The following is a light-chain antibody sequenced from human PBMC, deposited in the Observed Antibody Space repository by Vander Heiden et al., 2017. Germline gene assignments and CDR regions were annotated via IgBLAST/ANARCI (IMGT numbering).Light chain of an antibody. Sequence: ELVLTQSPATLSLSPGESATLPCRASQNLTSFLAWYQQKPGQTPRLLIYDVSNRAPGIPARFSGSTSGTNFTLTISSLEPEDFAVYYCQQRSQWPPLTWTFGQGTKVEIK. CDR2: DVS. J-gene: IGKJ1*01. CDR1: QNLTSF. CDR3: QQRSQWPPLTWT. V-gene: IGKV3-11*01.